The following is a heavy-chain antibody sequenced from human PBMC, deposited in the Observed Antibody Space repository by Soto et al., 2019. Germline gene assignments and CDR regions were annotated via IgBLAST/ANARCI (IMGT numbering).Heavy chain of an antibody. CDR1: GFTFSSYS. Sequence: EVQLVESGGGLVKPGGSLRLSCAASGFTFSSYSMNWVRQAPGKGLEWVSSISSSSSYIYYADSVKGRFTISRDNAKNSLYLQMNSLRAEDTAVYYCARAAEVAATRAAFDIWGQGTMVTVSS. CDR3: ARAAEVAATRAAFDI. CDR2: ISSSSSYI. J-gene: IGHJ3*02. V-gene: IGHV3-21*01. D-gene: IGHD2-15*01.